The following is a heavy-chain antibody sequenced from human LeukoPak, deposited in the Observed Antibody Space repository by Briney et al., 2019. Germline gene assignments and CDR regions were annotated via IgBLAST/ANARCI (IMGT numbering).Heavy chain of an antibody. J-gene: IGHJ4*02. CDR1: GFTLSSYA. V-gene: IGHV3-23*01. D-gene: IGHD4-17*01. CDR3: ANGDLYYYFDY. Sequence: GGSLRLSCAASGFTLSSYAMSWVRQAPGKGLEWVSGISGGGGSTYYADSVKGRFTISRDNSKNTLYLQMNSLRAEDTAVYYCANGDLYYYFDYWGQGTLVTVSS. CDR2: ISGGGGST.